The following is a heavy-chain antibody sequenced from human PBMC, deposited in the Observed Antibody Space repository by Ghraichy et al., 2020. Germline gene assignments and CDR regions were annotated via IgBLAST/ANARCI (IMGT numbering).Heavy chain of an antibody. CDR3: ARGGGAVQWPLIDY. Sequence: SETLSLTCTVSGGSISSYYWSWIRQPPGKGLEWIGYIYYSGSTNYNPSLKSRVTISVDTSKNQFSLKLSSVTAADTAVYYCARGGGAVQWPLIDYWGQGTLVTVSS. V-gene: IGHV4-59*01. D-gene: IGHD6-19*01. CDR1: GGSISSYY. J-gene: IGHJ4*02. CDR2: IYYSGST.